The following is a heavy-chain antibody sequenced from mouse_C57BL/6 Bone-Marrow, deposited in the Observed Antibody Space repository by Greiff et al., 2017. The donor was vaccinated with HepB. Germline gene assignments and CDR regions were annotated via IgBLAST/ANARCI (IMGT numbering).Heavy chain of an antibody. J-gene: IGHJ3*01. D-gene: IGHD1-1*01. CDR3: ARHSYYYGSSPWLAY. CDR2: ISGGGGNT. V-gene: IGHV5-9*01. CDR1: GFTFSSYT. Sequence: EVKLVESGGGLVKPGGSLKLSCAASGFTFSSYTMSWVRQTPEKRLEWVATISGGGGNTYYPDSVKGRFTISRDNAKNTLYLQMSSLRSEDTALYYCARHSYYYGSSPWLAYWGQGTLVTVSA.